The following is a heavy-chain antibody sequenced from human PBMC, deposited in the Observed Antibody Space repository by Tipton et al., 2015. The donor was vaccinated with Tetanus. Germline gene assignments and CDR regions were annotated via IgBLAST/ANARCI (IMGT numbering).Heavy chain of an antibody. CDR3: AREADCSGGSCFSGDFDT. CDR1: GFNVSVYG. Sequence: SLRLSCEVSGFNVSVYGMHWVRQAPGRGLEWVSVSWYDGTDQYYADSVKGRFTLSRDNSKNTLYLEMNSLRAEDTALYYCAREADCSGGSCFSGDFDTWGQGTQVTVSS. V-gene: IGHV3-33*01. CDR2: SWYDGTDQ. J-gene: IGHJ4*02. D-gene: IGHD2-15*01.